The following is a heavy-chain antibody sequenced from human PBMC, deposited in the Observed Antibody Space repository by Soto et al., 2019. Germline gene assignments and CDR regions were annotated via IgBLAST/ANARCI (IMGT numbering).Heavy chain of an antibody. V-gene: IGHV4-31*03. J-gene: IGHJ5*02. CDR2: IYYSGST. D-gene: IGHD3-10*01. CDR1: GGSISSGGYY. Sequence: SGTLSLTCTVSGGSISSGGYYWSWIRQHPGKGLEWIGYIYYSGSTYYNPSLKSRVTISVDTSKNQFSLKLSSVTAADTAVYYCARYFQSYYDRHNWFDPWGQGTLVTVSS. CDR3: ARYFQSYYDRHNWFDP.